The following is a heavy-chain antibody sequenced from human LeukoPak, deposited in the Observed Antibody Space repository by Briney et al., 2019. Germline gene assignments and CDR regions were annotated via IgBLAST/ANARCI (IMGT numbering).Heavy chain of an antibody. CDR1: GGSIRSSSYN. CDR3: ARRYSGSRPQKKPITTNWFDP. J-gene: IGHJ5*02. Sequence: PSETLSLTCTVSGGSIRSSSYNWGWIRQPPGKGLEWIGEINHSGSTNYNPSLKSRVTISVDTSKNQFSLKLSSVTAADTAVYYCARRYSGSRPQKKPITTNWFDPWGQGTLVTVSS. CDR2: INHSGST. V-gene: IGHV4-39*07. D-gene: IGHD1-26*01.